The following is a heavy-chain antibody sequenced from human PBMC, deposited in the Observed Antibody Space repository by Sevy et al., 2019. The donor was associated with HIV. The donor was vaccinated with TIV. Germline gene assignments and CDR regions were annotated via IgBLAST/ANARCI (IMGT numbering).Heavy chain of an antibody. V-gene: IGHV3-7*01. CDR1: GFTFSSYW. Sequence: GGSLRLSCVGSGFTFSSYWMNWLRQAPGKGLEWVANINQNGSVIHYVASVRGRFNISRDNAKNSVYLQMNGLRVEDTAVYYCTRAMDPRGQGTLVTVSS. J-gene: IGHJ4*02. D-gene: IGHD2-2*03. CDR2: INQNGSVI. CDR3: TRAMDP.